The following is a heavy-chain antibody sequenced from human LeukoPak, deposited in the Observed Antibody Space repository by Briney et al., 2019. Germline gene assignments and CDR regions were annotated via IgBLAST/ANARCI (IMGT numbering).Heavy chain of an antibody. CDR1: GFTFRSYS. CDR2: ISGSTNYI. V-gene: IGHV3-21*01. J-gene: IGHJ2*01. Sequence: GGSLRLSCAASGFTFRSYSMNWVRQAPGKGPEWVSSISGSTNYIYYADSVKGRFTISRDNAKSSLYMQMNSLRVEDTAMYYCARVDGSTWSAPGVAPNWYFDLWGRGTLVTVSS. D-gene: IGHD2-15*01. CDR3: ARVDGSTWSAPGVAPNWYFDL.